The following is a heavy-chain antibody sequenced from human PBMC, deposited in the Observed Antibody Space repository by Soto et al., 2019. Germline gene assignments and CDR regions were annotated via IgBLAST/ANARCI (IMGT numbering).Heavy chain of an antibody. CDR1: GYTFTSYA. V-gene: IGHV1-3*01. Sequence: GASVKVSCKASGYTFTSYAMHWVRQAPGQRLEWMGWINAGNGNTKYSQKLQGRVTMTTDTSTSTAYMELRSLRSDDTAVYYCATRRRIAAAGTSPPAVYYYYGMDVWGQGTTVTVSS. D-gene: IGHD6-13*01. CDR3: ATRRRIAAAGTSPPAVYYYYGMDV. J-gene: IGHJ6*02. CDR2: INAGNGNT.